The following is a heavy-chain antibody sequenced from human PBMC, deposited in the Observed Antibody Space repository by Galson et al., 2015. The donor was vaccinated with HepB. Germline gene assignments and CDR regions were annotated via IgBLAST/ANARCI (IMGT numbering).Heavy chain of an antibody. J-gene: IGHJ4*02. D-gene: IGHD1-26*01. Sequence: SLRLSCAASEFNFNTYWMHWVRQTPGKGLEWVSRVNSDGSSTAYADSVKGRFTISRDNAKNTLYLQMNSLRAEDTAVYYCSRLRGCDYSGKNYRALDYWGQGTLVTVSS. V-gene: IGHV3-74*01. CDR2: VNSDGSST. CDR3: SRLRGCDYSGKNYRALDY. CDR1: EFNFNTYW.